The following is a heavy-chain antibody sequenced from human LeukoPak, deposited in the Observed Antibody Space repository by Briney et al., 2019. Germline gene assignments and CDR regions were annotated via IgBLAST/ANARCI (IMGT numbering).Heavy chain of an antibody. CDR1: GFTFSRYW. J-gene: IGHJ4*02. CDR3: AKSLSSGYYYLDSYFDY. Sequence: SGGSLRLSCAASGFTFSRYWMHWVRQGPGKGLVWVSRINSDGSSTTYADSVKGRFTISRDNAKNTLYLQMNSLRAEDTAVYYCAKSLSSGYYYLDSYFDYWGQGTLVTVSS. CDR2: INSDGSST. D-gene: IGHD3-22*01. V-gene: IGHV3-74*01.